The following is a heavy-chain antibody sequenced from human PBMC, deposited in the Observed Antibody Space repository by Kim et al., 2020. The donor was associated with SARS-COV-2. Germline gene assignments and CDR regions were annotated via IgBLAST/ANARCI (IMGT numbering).Heavy chain of an antibody. D-gene: IGHD2-21*01. CDR2: IYPGDSDT. CDR3: ARRAIGVPGERNAFDI. Sequence: GESLKISCKGSGYSITSYWIGWVRQMPGKGLEWMGIIYPGDSDTRYSPSFQGHVTISADKSISTAYLQWSSLKASDSAMYYCARRAIGVPGERNAFDIWGHGTIVSVSS. CDR1: GYSITSYW. V-gene: IGHV5-51*01. J-gene: IGHJ3*02.